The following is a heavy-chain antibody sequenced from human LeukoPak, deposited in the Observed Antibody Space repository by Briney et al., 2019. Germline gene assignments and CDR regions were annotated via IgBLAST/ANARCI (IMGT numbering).Heavy chain of an antibody. V-gene: IGHV4-61*02. CDR3: ARPKRTHGAFDI. CDR2: IYTRGST. D-gene: IGHD2-2*01. J-gene: IGHJ3*02. CDR1: GGSISSGSYY. Sequence: SETLSLTCTVSGGSISSGSYYWSWIRQPAGKGLEWIGRIYTRGSTNYNPSLKSRVTISVDTSKNQFSLKLSSVTAADTAGYYCARPKRTHGAFDIWGQGTMVTVSS.